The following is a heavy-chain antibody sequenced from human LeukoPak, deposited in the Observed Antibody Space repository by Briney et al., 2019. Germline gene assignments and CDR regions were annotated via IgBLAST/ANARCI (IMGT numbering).Heavy chain of an antibody. CDR3: ATRLPPYISGWLDPLDY. Sequence: GASVKVSCKASGYTLTSYGFTWVRQAPGQGLEWMGWISAYNGNTRYAQKLQGRVTMTTDTSTSTAYMELRSLRSDDTAVYYCATRLPPYISGWLDPLDYWGQGTLVTVSS. D-gene: IGHD6-19*01. CDR2: ISAYNGNT. J-gene: IGHJ4*02. V-gene: IGHV1-18*01. CDR1: GYTLTSYG.